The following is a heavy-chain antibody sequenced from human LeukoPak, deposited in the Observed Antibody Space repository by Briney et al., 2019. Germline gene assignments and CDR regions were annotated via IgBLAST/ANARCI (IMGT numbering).Heavy chain of an antibody. CDR3: AHGLLVAGFNY. CDR1: GFSLTTSGVT. Sequence: SGPTLVNPTQTLTLTCTFSGFSLTTSGVTVGWIRQPPGKALEWLALIYWDDDKRYSPSLKSRLTITKDTSKNQVVLTMANMDPVDTATYFCAHGLLVAGFNYWGQGALVTVSS. V-gene: IGHV2-5*02. D-gene: IGHD6-19*01. J-gene: IGHJ4*02. CDR2: IYWDDDK.